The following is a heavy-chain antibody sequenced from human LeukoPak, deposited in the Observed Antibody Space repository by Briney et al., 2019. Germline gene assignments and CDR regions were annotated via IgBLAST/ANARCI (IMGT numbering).Heavy chain of an antibody. V-gene: IGHV7-4-1*02. CDR1: DYTFSSYG. CDR2: ISTNVGNT. D-gene: IGHD1-26*01. J-gene: IGHJ3*02. CDR3: AREGEGDVFDI. Sequence: ASVKVSCKASDYTFSSYGISWVRQAPGQGLEWMGWISTNVGNTAYAQGFTGRFVFSFDTSVSTAYLQINRLEGEDTAVYYCAREGEGDVFDIWGQGTMVTVSS.